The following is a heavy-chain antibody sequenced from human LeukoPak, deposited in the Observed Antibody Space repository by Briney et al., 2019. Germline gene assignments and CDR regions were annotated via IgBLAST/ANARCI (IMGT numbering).Heavy chain of an antibody. Sequence: GGSLRLSCAASGFTFSSYGMSWVRQAPGKGLEWVSTISGTGANTYYADSVKGQFTISRDNFKSTLYLQMNSLRVEDAAVYYCAKRRYDTCRLDWLDPWGQGTLVTVSS. J-gene: IGHJ5*02. CDR1: GFTFSSYG. V-gene: IGHV3-23*01. D-gene: IGHD3-22*01. CDR2: ISGTGANT. CDR3: AKRRYDTCRLDWLDP.